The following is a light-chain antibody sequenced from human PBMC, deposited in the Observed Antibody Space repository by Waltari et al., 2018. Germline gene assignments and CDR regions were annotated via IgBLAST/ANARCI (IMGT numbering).Light chain of an antibody. CDR3: QQPGRSPT. CDR2: GAS. J-gene: IGKJ1*01. Sequence: DIVLTQSPATLSLSPGESVTLSCRASQSVAWYQQKPGQAPRLRVYGASTRATGIPDRSSGTGFGTDFTLTIRSLEPEDFAFYYCQQPGRSPTFGQGTKVEIK. CDR1: QSV. V-gene: IGKV3-20*01.